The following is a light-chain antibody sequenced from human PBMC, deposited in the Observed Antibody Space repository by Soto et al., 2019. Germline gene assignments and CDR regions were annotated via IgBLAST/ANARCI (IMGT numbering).Light chain of an antibody. Sequence: SYELTQPPSLSVAPGQTARISCEEDNIESKSVHWYQQMPGQAPVLVVFDDTDRPSGVAERFSGSNSGNTATLTISRVEAGDEADYYCQVWDSTNEHEAIFGGGTKLTVL. V-gene: IGLV3-21*02. CDR3: QVWDSTNEHEAI. J-gene: IGLJ2*01. CDR2: DDT. CDR1: NIESKS.